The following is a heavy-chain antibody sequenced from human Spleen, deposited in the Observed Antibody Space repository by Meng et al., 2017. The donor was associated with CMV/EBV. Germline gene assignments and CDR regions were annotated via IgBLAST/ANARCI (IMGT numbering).Heavy chain of an antibody. Sequence: CVGSGLTFGSCWMHWVRQSPGKGLVWVSRISSDGTSTYYADSVKGRFTISRDNAKSTLYLQMNSLRAEDTAVYYCARDGDGYRQGDYWGQGTLVTVSS. CDR2: ISSDGTST. D-gene: IGHD5-24*01. CDR3: ARDGDGYRQGDY. CDR1: GLTFGSCW. J-gene: IGHJ4*02. V-gene: IGHV3-74*01.